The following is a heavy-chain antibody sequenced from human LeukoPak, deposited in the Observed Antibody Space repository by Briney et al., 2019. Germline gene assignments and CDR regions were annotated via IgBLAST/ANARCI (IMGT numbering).Heavy chain of an antibody. CDR2: ISAYNGNT. CDR3: ARVGYDILTGYYPSDY. Sequence: GASVKVSCKASGYTFTSYGISWVRQAPGQGLEWMGWISAYNGNTNYAQKLQGRVTMTTDTSTSTAYMELRSLRSDDTAVHYCARVGYDILTGYYPSDYWGQGTLVTVSS. CDR1: GYTFTSYG. D-gene: IGHD3-9*01. J-gene: IGHJ4*02. V-gene: IGHV1-18*01.